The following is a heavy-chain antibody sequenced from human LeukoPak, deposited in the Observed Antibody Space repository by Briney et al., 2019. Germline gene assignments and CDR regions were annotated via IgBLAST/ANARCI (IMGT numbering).Heavy chain of an antibody. CDR2: ITSSSSII. CDR1: GFTFSSYS. CDR3: ARDLLLGGGY. V-gene: IGHV3-48*01. D-gene: IGHD7-27*01. Sequence: PGGSLRLSCAASGFTFSSYSMNWVRQAPGKGLEWVSYITSSSSIIYYGDSVKGRFTVSRDNAKNSQYLQMNSLRAEDTAVYYCARDLLLGGGYWSQGTLVTVSS. J-gene: IGHJ4*02.